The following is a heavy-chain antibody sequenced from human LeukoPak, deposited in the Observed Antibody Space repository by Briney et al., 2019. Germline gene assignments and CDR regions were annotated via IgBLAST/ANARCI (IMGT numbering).Heavy chain of an antibody. V-gene: IGHV4-59*01. J-gene: IGHJ4*02. D-gene: IGHD3-10*01. CDR1: GVSISSYY. Sequence: TTSETLSLTCTVSGVSISSYYWSWIRQPPGKGLEWIGYIYYSGSTNYNPSLKSRVTISVDTSKNQFSLKLSSVTAADTAVYYCARGQGPMVRGVYFLDYWGQGTLVTVSS. CDR2: IYYSGST. CDR3: ARGQGPMVRGVYFLDY.